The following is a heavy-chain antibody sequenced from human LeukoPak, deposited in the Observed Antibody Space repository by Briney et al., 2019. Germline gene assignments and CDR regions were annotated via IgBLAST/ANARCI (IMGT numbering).Heavy chain of an antibody. CDR3: ATSDTVSTYNWFDP. D-gene: IGHD5/OR15-5a*01. J-gene: IGHJ5*02. V-gene: IGHV4-39*01. CDR2: IRYSGST. CDR1: GGSISSNTYF. Sequence: PSETLSLTCNVSGGSISSNTYFWGWIRRPPGKRLEWIGSIRYSGSTYYNPSLKSRVTISVDTSKNQFPLNLSSLTAADTAVYYCATSDTVSTYNWFDPWGQGTLVTVS.